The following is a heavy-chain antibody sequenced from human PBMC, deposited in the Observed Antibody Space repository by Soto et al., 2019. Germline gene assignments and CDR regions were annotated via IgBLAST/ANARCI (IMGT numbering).Heavy chain of an antibody. CDR2: IYWDDDK. D-gene: IGHD3-3*01. CDR1: VFSLTTSGVC. CDR3: AHRILRTVFGLVTTTAIYFDF. V-gene: IGHV2-5*02. J-gene: IGHJ4*02. Sequence: QITLNESGPTVVKPAETLTLTCTFSVFSLTTSGVCVGWILHSPVKAPKWLALIYWDDDKRYSASLKSSLTITKDTSKDQVVLTMASVDPADTATYYCAHRILRTVFGLVTTTAIYFDFWGQGTPVVVSS.